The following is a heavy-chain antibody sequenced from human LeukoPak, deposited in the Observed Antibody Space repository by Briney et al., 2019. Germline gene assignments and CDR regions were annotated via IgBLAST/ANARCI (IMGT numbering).Heavy chain of an antibody. J-gene: IGHJ4*02. D-gene: IGHD5-24*01. Sequence: SVKVSCKASGGTFISYAISWVRQAPGQGLEWMGGIIPIFGTANYAQKFQGRVTITADESTSTAYMELSSLRSEDTAVYYCARDWEMATDFDYWGQGTLVTVSS. V-gene: IGHV1-69*13. CDR2: IIPIFGTA. CDR1: GGTFISYA. CDR3: ARDWEMATDFDY.